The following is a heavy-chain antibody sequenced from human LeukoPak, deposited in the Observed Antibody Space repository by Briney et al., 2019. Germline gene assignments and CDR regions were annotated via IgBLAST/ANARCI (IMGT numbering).Heavy chain of an antibody. Sequence: PGGSLRLSCAASEFTFSRYWMSWVRQAPGKGLEWVANTRQDGGENYYVDSVKGRFTISRDNAKNSLYLQMNSLRAEDTAVYYCARGSPNVWGSYYSFDYWGQGTLVTVSS. CDR3: ARGSPNVWGSYYSFDY. J-gene: IGHJ4*02. D-gene: IGHD3-16*01. CDR1: EFTFSRYW. CDR2: TRQDGGEN. V-gene: IGHV3-7*01.